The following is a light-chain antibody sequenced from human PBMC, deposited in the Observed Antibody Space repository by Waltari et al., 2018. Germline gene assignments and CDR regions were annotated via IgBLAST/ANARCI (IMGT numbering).Light chain of an antibody. J-gene: IGLJ3*02. CDR3: ISYTTSNTWV. V-gene: IGLV2-14*01. CDR1: SSDVGGYNY. CDR2: HVS. Sequence: QSALTQTASVSGSPGQSITNSCTGSSSDVGGYNYVAWYQQHPGKAPKLMTYHVSERPSGVSNRFSGSKSGNTASLTISGLQAEDEADYYCISYTTSNTWVFGGGTKLTVL.